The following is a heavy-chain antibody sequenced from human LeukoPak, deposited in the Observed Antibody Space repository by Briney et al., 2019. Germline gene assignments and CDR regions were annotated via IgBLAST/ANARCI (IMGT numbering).Heavy chain of an antibody. CDR2: ISYDGNKK. D-gene: IGHD2-2*01. J-gene: IGHJ4*02. V-gene: IGHV3-30-3*01. CDR1: GFTFSSYA. CDR3: ARDPPVYCSSTSCYYY. Sequence: GGSLRLSCAASGFTFSSYAMHWVRQAPGKGLEWVTAISYDGNKKYYADSVKGRFTISRDNSKNTLYLQMNSLRAEDTAVYYCARDPPVYCSSTSCYYYWGQGTLVTVSS.